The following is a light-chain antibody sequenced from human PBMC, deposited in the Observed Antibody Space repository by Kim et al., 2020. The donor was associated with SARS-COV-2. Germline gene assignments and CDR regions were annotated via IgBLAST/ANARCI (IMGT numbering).Light chain of an antibody. CDR3: SSFTTRSTLV. CDR2: EVN. CDR1: RSNIGSYSY. J-gene: IGLJ3*02. V-gene: IGLV2-14*01. Sequence: GQSLSIPLPGTRSNIGSYSYISRHQQHPRKAPKLLIYEVNKRPSVISSRFSGSKSGSTASLTISGLQAEDEADYYCSSFTTRSTLVFGGGTQLTVL.